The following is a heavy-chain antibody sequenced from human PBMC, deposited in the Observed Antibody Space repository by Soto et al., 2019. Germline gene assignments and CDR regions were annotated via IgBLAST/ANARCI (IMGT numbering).Heavy chain of an antibody. CDR1: GFPFTTYG. CDR2: ISYDGSNK. J-gene: IGHJ4*02. V-gene: IGHV3-30*03. Sequence: QVQLVESGGGVVQPGRSLRLSCAASGFPFTTYGMHWVREGPGKGLEWVAVISYDGSNKYYADSVKGRCTISRDNAKNMLYLQMNSLRPEDTALYYCVGGQYYFDYRGQGTLVTVSS. D-gene: IGHD3-10*01. CDR3: VGGQYYFDY.